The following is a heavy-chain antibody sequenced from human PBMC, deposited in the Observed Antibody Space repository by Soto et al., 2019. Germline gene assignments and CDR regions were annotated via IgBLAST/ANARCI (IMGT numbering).Heavy chain of an antibody. CDR2: IYYSGST. D-gene: IGHD3-22*01. V-gene: IGHV4-31*03. J-gene: IGHJ4*02. CDR3: AREMNYYDTSGDSYFDY. CDR1: GGSISSGTYH. Sequence: QVQLQESGPGLVKPSQTLSLTCTVSGGSISSGTYHWTWIRQHPEKGLEWIGYIYYSGSTYYNPSLKSRVTISVXXSXNXXSLRLSSVTAADTAVYYCAREMNYYDTSGDSYFDYWGQGTLVTVSS.